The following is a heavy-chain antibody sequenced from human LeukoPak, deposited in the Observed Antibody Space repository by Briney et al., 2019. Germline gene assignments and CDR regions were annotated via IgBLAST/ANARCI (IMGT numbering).Heavy chain of an antibody. CDR1: GFTFTNAW. Sequence: PGGSLRLSCVDSGFTFTNAWMSWVRQAPGKGLEWVTIIWYDGSNKYYADSVKGRFIISRDNSKNTLYLQMNSLRAEDTAVYYCATVRGCGGDCYYLDYWGQGTLVTVSS. V-gene: IGHV3-33*08. D-gene: IGHD2-21*02. CDR3: ATVRGCGGDCYYLDY. CDR2: IWYDGSNK. J-gene: IGHJ4*02.